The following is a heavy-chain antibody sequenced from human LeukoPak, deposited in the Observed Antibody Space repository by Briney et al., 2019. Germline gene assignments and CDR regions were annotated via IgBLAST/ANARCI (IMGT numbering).Heavy chain of an antibody. CDR3: ARDGIAAARGWFDP. D-gene: IGHD6-13*01. CDR2: INHSGST. Sequence: PSETLSLTCAVYGGSFSGYYWSWIRQPPGKGLEWIGEINHSGSTNYNPSLKSRVTILVDTSKNQFSLKLSSVTAADTAVYYCARDGIAAARGWFDPWGQGTLVTVSS. CDR1: GGSFSGYY. V-gene: IGHV4-34*01. J-gene: IGHJ5*02.